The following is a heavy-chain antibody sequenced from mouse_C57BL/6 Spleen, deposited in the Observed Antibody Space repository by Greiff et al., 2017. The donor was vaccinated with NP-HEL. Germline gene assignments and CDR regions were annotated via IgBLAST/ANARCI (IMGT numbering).Heavy chain of an antibody. Sequence: VQLQQPGAELVRPGSSVKLPCKASGYTFTSYWMHWVKQRPIQGLEWIGNIDPSDSETHYNQKFKDKATLTVDKSSSTAYMQLSSLTSEDSAVYYCARSDYSNFYAMDYWGQGTSVTVSS. D-gene: IGHD2-5*01. CDR3: ARSDYSNFYAMDY. V-gene: IGHV1-52*01. J-gene: IGHJ4*01. CDR1: GYTFTSYW. CDR2: IDPSDSET.